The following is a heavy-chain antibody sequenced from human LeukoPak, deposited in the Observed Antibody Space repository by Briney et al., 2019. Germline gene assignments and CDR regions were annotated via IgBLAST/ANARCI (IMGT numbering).Heavy chain of an antibody. J-gene: IGHJ4*02. CDR2: ISYDGSNK. V-gene: IGHV3-30*14. Sequence: PGGSLRLSCAASGFTFSSCAMHWVRQAPGKGLEWVAVISYDGSNKYYADSVKGRFTISRDNSKNTLYLQMNSLRAEDTAVYYCARDGSDWGQGTLVTVSS. CDR3: ARDGSD. CDR1: GFTFSSCA. D-gene: IGHD3-10*01.